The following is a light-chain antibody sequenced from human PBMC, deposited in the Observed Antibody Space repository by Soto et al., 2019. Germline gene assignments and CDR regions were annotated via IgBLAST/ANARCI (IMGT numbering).Light chain of an antibody. J-gene: IGKJ2*01. CDR1: QTISTH. CDR3: QQSLPIPYT. Sequence: DIQMTQSPSSLSASVRDRVTITCRASQTISTHLNWYQQKPGKAPKLLIYAASTLQSGVPSSFTGSGSGTDFTLPINSLQPEDFATYSGQQSLPIPYTFGQGKKLEIK. V-gene: IGKV1-39*01. CDR2: AAS.